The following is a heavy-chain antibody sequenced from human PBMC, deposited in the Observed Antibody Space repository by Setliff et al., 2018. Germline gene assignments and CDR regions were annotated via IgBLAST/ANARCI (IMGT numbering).Heavy chain of an antibody. J-gene: IGHJ5*02. Sequence: LSLTCTVSGGSISSSSYYWGWIRQPPGKGLEWIGSIYYSGSTYYNPSLKSRVTIPVDTSKNQFSLKLSSVTAADTAVYYCARESAYCSGGSCYFLGVVWFDPWGQGTLVTVSS. CDR2: IYYSGST. CDR1: GGSISSSSYY. D-gene: IGHD2-15*01. V-gene: IGHV4-39*07. CDR3: ARESAYCSGGSCYFLGVVWFDP.